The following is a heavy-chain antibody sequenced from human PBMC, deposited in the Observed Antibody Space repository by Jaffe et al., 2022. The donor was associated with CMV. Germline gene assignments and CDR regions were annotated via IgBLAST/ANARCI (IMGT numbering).Heavy chain of an antibody. J-gene: IGHJ6*03. CDR2: IRSKAYGGTT. D-gene: IGHD3-3*01. CDR1: GFTFGDYA. CDR3: TRGRTTIFGVVIKLYYYYYMDV. Sequence: EVQLVESGGGLVQPGRSLRLSCTASGFTFGDYAMSWVRQAPGKGLEWVGFIRSKAYGGTTEYAASVKGRFTISRDDSKSIAYLQMNSLKTEDTAVYYCTRGRTTIFGVVIKLYYYYYMDVWGKGTTVTVSS. V-gene: IGHV3-49*04.